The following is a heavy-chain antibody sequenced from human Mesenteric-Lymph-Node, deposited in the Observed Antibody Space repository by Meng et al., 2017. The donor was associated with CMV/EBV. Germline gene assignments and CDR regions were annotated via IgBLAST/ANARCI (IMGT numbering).Heavy chain of an antibody. CDR2: ISGSGGST. J-gene: IGHJ6*01. Sequence: GESLKISCAASGFTFSSYAMSWVRQAPGKGLEWVSAISGSGGSTYYADSVKGRFTISRDNSKNTLYLQMNSLRAEDTAVYYCAKAGVVVVAATHHPKYYYYGMDV. D-gene: IGHD2-15*01. V-gene: IGHV3-23*01. CDR1: GFTFSSYA. CDR3: AKAGVVVVAATHHPKYYYYGMDV.